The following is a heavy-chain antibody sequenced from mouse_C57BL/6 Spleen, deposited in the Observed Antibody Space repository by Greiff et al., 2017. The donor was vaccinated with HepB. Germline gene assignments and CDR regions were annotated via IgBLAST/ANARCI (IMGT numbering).Heavy chain of an antibody. V-gene: IGHV5-4*03. D-gene: IGHD2-4*01. CDR1: GFNFSSYA. Sequence: EVNVVESGGGLVKPGGSLKLSCAASGFNFSSYAMSWVRQTPEKRLEWVATISDGGSYTYYPDNVKGRFTISRDNAKNNLYLQMSHLKSEDTAMYYWARAASYYDYAWFAYWGQGTLVTVSA. CDR3: ARAASYYDYAWFAY. CDR2: ISDGGSYT. J-gene: IGHJ3*01.